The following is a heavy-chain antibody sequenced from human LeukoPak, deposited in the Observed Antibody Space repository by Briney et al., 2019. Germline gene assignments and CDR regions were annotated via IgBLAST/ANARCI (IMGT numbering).Heavy chain of an antibody. CDR1: GGSISSGSYY. Sequence: SQTLSLTCTVSGGSISSGSYYWSWIRQPAGKGLEWIGRIYTSGSTNYNPSLKSRVTISVDTSKNQFPLKLSSVTAADTAVYYCARAQRTIDAFDIWGQGTMVTVSS. CDR3: ARAQRTIDAFDI. V-gene: IGHV4-61*02. CDR2: IYTSGST. J-gene: IGHJ3*02.